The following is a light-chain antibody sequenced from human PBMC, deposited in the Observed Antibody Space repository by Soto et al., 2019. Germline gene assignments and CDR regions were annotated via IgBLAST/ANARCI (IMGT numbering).Light chain of an antibody. V-gene: IGKV1-12*01. CDR2: TAS. J-gene: IGKJ4*01. CDR3: QQGKSFPLT. CDR1: QDINKW. Sequence: DIQMTQSPSSVSASVGDRVTITCRASQDINKWLAWYQQKPGLAPNLVIYTASRLHGGGPSRFSGSESGTDFTLTISSLQPEDVATYYCQQGKSFPLTFGGGTKVDIK.